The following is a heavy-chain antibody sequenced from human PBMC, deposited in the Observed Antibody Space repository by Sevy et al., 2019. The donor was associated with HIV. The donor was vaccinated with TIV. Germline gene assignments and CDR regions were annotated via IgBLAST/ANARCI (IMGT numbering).Heavy chain of an antibody. CDR2: INSDGSST. CDR1: GFTFSSYW. V-gene: IGHV3-74*01. D-gene: IGHD3-22*01. J-gene: IGHJ4*02. CDR3: ARGIHYYDSSGYYQLDY. Sequence: GGSLRLSCTASGFTFSSYWMHWVRQAPGKGLVWVSRINSDGSSTSYADSVKGRFTISRDNAKNTLYLQMNSLRAEDTAVYYCARGIHYYDSSGYYQLDYWGQGTLVTVSS.